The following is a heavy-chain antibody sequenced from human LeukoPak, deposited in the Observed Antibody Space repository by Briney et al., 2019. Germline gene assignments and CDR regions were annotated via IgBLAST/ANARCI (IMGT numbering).Heavy chain of an antibody. CDR3: AKKWGVGTATLDYFDY. Sequence: GGSLRLSCAASGFTFSNYAMSWVRQAPGKGLEWVSGISGSAGSTYYADSVKGRFTISRDNSKNTLYLQMNSLTDDDTAVYYCAKKWGVGTATLDYFDYWGQGTLVTVSS. CDR1: GFTFSNYA. CDR2: ISGSAGST. V-gene: IGHV3-23*01. J-gene: IGHJ4*02. D-gene: IGHD1-26*01.